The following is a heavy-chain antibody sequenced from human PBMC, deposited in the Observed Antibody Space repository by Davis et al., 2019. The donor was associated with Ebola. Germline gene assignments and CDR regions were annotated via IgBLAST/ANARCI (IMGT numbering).Heavy chain of an antibody. J-gene: IGHJ3*02. Sequence: ASVKVSCKASGYTFTGYYMHWVRQAPGQGLEWMGWISAYNGNTNYAQKLQGRVTMTTDTSTSTAYMELRSLRSEDTAVYYCAREVPTVTAYAFDIWGQGTMVTVSS. V-gene: IGHV1-18*04. D-gene: IGHD4-17*01. CDR3: AREVPTVTAYAFDI. CDR1: GYTFTGYY. CDR2: ISAYNGNT.